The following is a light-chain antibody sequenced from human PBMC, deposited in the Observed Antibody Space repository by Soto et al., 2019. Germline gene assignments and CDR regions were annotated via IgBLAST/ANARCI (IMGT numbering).Light chain of an antibody. CDR3: QLYNTWPRT. J-gene: IGKJ1*01. V-gene: IGKV3-15*01. CDR2: GAS. Sequence: EIVMTQSPATLSVSPGERATLSCRASQGIKNYVAWFQQKPGQAPRLLIYGASTRATAIPARFSGSGSGTEFTLSISSLQSEDFAVYYCQLYNTWPRTFGQGTKVETK. CDR1: QGIKNY.